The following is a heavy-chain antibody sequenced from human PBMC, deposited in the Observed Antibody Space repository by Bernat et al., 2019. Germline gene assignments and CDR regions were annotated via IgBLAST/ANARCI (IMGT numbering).Heavy chain of an antibody. J-gene: IGHJ4*02. D-gene: IGHD3-3*01. CDR1: GCSISSSNW. CDR3: ARLVHYDFWSGYRFYYFDY. Sequence: QVQLQESGPGLVKPSGTLSLTCAVSGCSISSSNWWSWVRQPPGKGLEWIGEIYHSGSTNYNPSLKSRVTISVDTSKNQFSLKLSSVTSADTAVYYCARLVHYDFWSGYRFYYFDYWGQGTLVTVSS. V-gene: IGHV4-4*02. CDR2: IYHSGST.